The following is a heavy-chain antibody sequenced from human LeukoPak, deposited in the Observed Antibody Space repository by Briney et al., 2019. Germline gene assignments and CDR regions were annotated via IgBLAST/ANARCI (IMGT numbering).Heavy chain of an antibody. CDR3: AKDRRVRGVIIISTVGYMDV. J-gene: IGHJ6*03. CDR1: GFTFSSYG. Sequence: GGSLRLSCAASGFTFSSYGMHWVRQAPGKGLEWVAFIRYDGSSKYYADSVKGRFTISRDNSKNTLYLQMNSLRAEDTAVYYCAKDRRVRGVIIISTVGYMDVWGKGTTVTISS. D-gene: IGHD3-10*01. V-gene: IGHV3-30*02. CDR2: IRYDGSSK.